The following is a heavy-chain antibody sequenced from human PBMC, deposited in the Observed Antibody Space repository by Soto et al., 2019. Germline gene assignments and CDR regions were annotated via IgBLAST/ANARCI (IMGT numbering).Heavy chain of an antibody. CDR1: GGTFSSYA. Sequence: SVKVSFKASGGTFSSYAISWVRQAPGQGLEWMGGIIPIFGTANYAQKFQGRVTITADESTSTAYMELSSLRSEDTAVYYCARGREYSRTFDPWGQGTLVTVSS. D-gene: IGHD6-6*01. J-gene: IGHJ5*02. V-gene: IGHV1-69*13. CDR3: ARGREYSRTFDP. CDR2: IIPIFGTA.